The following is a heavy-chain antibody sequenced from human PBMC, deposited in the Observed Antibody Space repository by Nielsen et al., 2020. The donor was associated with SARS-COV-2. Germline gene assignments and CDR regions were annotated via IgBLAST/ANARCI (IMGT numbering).Heavy chain of an antibody. CDR1: GFTFNTYG. Sequence: GESLKISCEASGFTFNTYGMHWVRQAPGKGLEWVAFIRYDEKNEYYTDSVKGRFTISRDNFKNTLYLQMNSLRTDDTAVYYCARDKLIAAPVYCFDPWGQGTLVTISS. D-gene: IGHD6-13*01. CDR2: IRYDEKNE. CDR3: ARDKLIAAPVYCFDP. J-gene: IGHJ5*02. V-gene: IGHV3-30*02.